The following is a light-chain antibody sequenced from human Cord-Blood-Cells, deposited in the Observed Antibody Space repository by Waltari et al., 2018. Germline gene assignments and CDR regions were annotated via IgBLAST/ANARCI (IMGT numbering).Light chain of an antibody. CDR3: CSYAGSYTYVV. Sequence: QSALTQPRSVSGSPGQSVTISCTGTSSDVGGYNHVSWYHQHPGKAPKLMIYDVSKRPSGGPDRFAGSKSGNTASLTISGLQAEDEADYYCCSYAGSYTYVVFGGGTKLTVL. CDR1: SSDVGGYNH. CDR2: DVS. J-gene: IGLJ2*01. V-gene: IGLV2-11*01.